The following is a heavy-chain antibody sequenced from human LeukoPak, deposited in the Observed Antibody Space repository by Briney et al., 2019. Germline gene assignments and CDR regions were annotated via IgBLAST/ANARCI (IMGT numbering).Heavy chain of an antibody. J-gene: IGHJ4*02. CDR3: ATDSHYAFDF. CDR1: GFSFNSYP. Sequence: QPGGSLRLSCAASGFSFNSYPMNWVRQAPGKGLEWVSNVRPGDRARFYADSVRGRFTISRDDAKNSLYLQMNSLRDEDTAVYYCATDSHYAFDFWGLETLVTVSS. CDR2: VRPGDRAR. V-gene: IGHV3-48*02. D-gene: IGHD4-17*01.